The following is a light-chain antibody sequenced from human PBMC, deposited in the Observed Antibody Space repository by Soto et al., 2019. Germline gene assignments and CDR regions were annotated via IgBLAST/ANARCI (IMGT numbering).Light chain of an antibody. V-gene: IGKV1-5*03. Sequence: DIQMTQSPSTLSASVGDRVTITCRASQSVSSWLAWYQQKPGEAHKLLIYKTSTLESGVPSRFIGSGSGTDFTLTSTSLQPDDCATYYCQQDNSYPWTFGQGTKLEI. CDR2: KTS. CDR3: QQDNSYPWT. J-gene: IGKJ1*01. CDR1: QSVSSW.